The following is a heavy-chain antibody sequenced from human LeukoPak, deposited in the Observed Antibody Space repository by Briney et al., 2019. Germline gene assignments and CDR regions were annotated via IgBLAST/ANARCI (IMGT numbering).Heavy chain of an antibody. J-gene: IGHJ3*02. Sequence: SETLSLTCTVSGGSISSYYRSWIRQPPGKGLEWIGYIYYSGSTNYNPSLKSRVTISVDTSKNQFSLKLSSVTAADTAVYYCARRSLGATLGYAFDIWGQGTMVTVSS. D-gene: IGHD1-26*01. V-gene: IGHV4-59*08. CDR3: ARRSLGATLGYAFDI. CDR2: IYYSGST. CDR1: GGSISSYY.